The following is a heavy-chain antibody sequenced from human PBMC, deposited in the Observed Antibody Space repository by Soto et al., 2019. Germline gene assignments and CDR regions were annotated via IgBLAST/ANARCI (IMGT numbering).Heavy chain of an antibody. J-gene: IGHJ4*02. CDR3: AVDPYCGGVCYRGVGY. V-gene: IGHV4-31*03. D-gene: IGHD2-21*01. Sequence: QVQLQESGPGLVKPSQTLSLTCTVSGGSISSGGYYWSWIRQHPGKGLEWIGYIYYSGSTYYNPSLKSRVTISVDTSKNQFSLKLSSLTAADTAVYYCAVDPYCGGVCYRGVGYWGQGTLVTVSS. CDR2: IYYSGST. CDR1: GGSISSGGYY.